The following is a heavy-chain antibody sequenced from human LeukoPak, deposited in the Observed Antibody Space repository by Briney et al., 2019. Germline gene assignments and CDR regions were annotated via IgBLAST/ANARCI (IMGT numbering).Heavy chain of an antibody. CDR3: ARDSQAYYDFWSGYNNYYYGMDV. Sequence: GASVKVSCKASGGTFSSYAISWVRQAPGQGLEWMGGIIPIFGTANYAQKFQGRVTITADESTSTAYMELSSLRSEDTAVYYCARDSQAYYDFWSGYNNYYYGMDVWGHGTTVTVSS. D-gene: IGHD3-3*01. J-gene: IGHJ6*02. CDR2: IIPIFGTA. V-gene: IGHV1-69*13. CDR1: GGTFSSYA.